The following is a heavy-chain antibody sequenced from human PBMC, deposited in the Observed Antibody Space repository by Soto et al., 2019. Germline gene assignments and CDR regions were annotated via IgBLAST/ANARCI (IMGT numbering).Heavy chain of an antibody. Sequence: ASVKVSCKSSGGTFSSHSINWVRQAPGQGLEWMGGIIPIFGPANFAKKFQGRVTITADESTTTAYMELSTLTSEDTAAYYCATGSFTSTGGRIGYHYNAMDVWGQGTTVTVSS. CDR2: IIPIFGPA. V-gene: IGHV1-69*13. D-gene: IGHD1-1*01. CDR3: ATGSFTSTGGRIGYHYNAMDV. J-gene: IGHJ6*02. CDR1: GGTFSSHS.